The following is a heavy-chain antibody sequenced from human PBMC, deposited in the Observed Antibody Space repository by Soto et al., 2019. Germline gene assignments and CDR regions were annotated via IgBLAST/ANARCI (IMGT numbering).Heavy chain of an antibody. CDR2: IYSGGST. CDR1: GFTVSSNY. Sequence: EVQLVETGGGLIQPGGSLRLSCAASGFTVSSNYMSWVRQAPGKGLEWVSVIYSGGSTYYADSVKGRFTISRDNSKNTLYLQMSSLRAEDTAVYYCARAIAAAGDDYYYYGMDVWGQGTTVTVSS. J-gene: IGHJ6*02. CDR3: ARAIAAAGDDYYYYGMDV. D-gene: IGHD6-13*01. V-gene: IGHV3-53*02.